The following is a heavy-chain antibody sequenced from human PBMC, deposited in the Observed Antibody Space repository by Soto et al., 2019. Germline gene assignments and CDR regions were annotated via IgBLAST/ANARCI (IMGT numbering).Heavy chain of an antibody. D-gene: IGHD3-10*01. CDR2: INPNSGGT. CDR3: ARGGGRRMLLFGETNYYYYRMDV. CDR1: GYTFTGYY. V-gene: IGHV1-2*04. Sequence: ASVKVSCKASGYTFTGYYMHWVRQAPGQGLEWMGRINPNSGGTNYAQKVQGWVTMTRDTSISTAYMELSRLRSDDTAVYYCARGGGRRMLLFGETNYYYYRMDVWGQGSXVTVSS. J-gene: IGHJ6*02.